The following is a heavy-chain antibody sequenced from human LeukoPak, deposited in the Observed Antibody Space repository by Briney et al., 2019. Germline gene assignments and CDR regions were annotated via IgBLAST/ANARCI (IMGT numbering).Heavy chain of an antibody. CDR1: GYTFTGYY. CDR2: INPNSGGT. Sequence: ASVKVSCKASGYTFTGYYMHWVRQAPGQGLEWMGWINPNSGGTNYAQKFQGRVTMTRDTSISTAYMELSRLRSDDTAVYYCARGRDGYDSSGYRYYYYSMDVWGQGTTVTVSS. J-gene: IGHJ6*02. V-gene: IGHV1-2*02. CDR3: ARGRDGYDSSGYRYYYYSMDV. D-gene: IGHD3-22*01.